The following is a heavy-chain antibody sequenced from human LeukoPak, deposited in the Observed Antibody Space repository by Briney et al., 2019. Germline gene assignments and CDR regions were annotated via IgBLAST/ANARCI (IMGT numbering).Heavy chain of an antibody. D-gene: IGHD6-13*01. CDR1: GFTFSSYA. CDR2: ISYDGSNK. J-gene: IGHJ3*02. V-gene: IGHV3-30-3*01. Sequence: PGGSLRLSCAASGFTFSSYAMHWVRQAPGKGLEWVAVISYDGSNKYYADSVKGRFTISRDNSKNTLYLQMNSLRAEDTAVYYCARSTSSWDAFDIWGQGTMVTVSS. CDR3: ARSTSSWDAFDI.